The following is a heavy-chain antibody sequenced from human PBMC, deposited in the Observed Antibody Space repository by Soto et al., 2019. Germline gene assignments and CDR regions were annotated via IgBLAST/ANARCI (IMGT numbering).Heavy chain of an antibody. CDR2: IWYDGSNK. D-gene: IGHD2-2*01. J-gene: IGHJ4*02. CDR1: GFTFSSYG. V-gene: IGHV3-33*08. CDR3: ARDYYCSSTSCYYFDY. Sequence: GGSLRLSCAASGFTFSSYGMHWVRQAPGKGPEWVAVIWYDGSNKYYADSVKGRFTISRDNSKNTLYLQMNSLRAEDTAVYYCARDYYCSSTSCYYFDYWGQGTLVTVSS.